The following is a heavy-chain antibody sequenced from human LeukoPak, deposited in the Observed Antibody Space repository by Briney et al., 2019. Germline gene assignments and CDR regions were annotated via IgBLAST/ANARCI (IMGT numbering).Heavy chain of an antibody. D-gene: IGHD6-13*01. V-gene: IGHV3-21*04. CDR2: ISSSSSYI. CDR3: ARAHSSSWYGSLYYMDV. J-gene: IGHJ6*03. CDR1: GLTFSSYS. Sequence: PGGSLRLSCAASGLTFSSYSMDWVRQAPGKGLEWVSCISSSSSYIYYADSVKGRFTISRDNAKNSLYLQMSSLRAEDTAFYYCARAHSSSWYGSLYYMDVWGKGTTVTVSS.